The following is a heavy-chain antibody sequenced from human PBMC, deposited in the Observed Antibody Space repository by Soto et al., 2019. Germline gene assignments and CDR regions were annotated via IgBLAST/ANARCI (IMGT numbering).Heavy chain of an antibody. CDR3: ARPGPTWYYSYTMDV. Sequence: GGSLRLSCAASGFTFSSYWMHWVRQAPGKGLVWVSRIKSDGSNTNYADSVKGRFTISRDNAKNTLYLQMNSLRVEDTAVYYCARPGPTWYYSYTMDVWGQGTTVTVSS. CDR1: GFTFSSYW. CDR2: IKSDGSNT. V-gene: IGHV3-74*01. J-gene: IGHJ6*02.